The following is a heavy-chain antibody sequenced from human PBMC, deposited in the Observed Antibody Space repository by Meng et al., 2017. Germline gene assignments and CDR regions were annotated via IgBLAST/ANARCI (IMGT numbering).Heavy chain of an antibody. CDR2: ITKDGSRQ. J-gene: IGHJ4*02. Sequence: QGQVVEFGGDVVPPGMSLTLSCAASGFIFSKYEMHWVRQAPGKGLEWVACITKDGSRQYYLGSVRGRFTISRDNSKNTLYLEMNSLRSEDTALYYCARDFDYWGQGTLVTVSS. CDR1: GFIFSKYE. CDR3: ARDFDY. V-gene: IGHV3-30*16.